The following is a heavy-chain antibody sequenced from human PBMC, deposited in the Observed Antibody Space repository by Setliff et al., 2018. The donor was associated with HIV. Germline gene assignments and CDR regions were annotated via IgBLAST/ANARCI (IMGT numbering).Heavy chain of an antibody. CDR3: ARVWAMQQLVPGY. D-gene: IGHD6-6*01. CDR2: ISYDGSSK. J-gene: IGHJ4*02. Sequence: PGESLKISCPASGFTFSSYGMHWVRQAPGKGLEWVAYISYDGSSKYYADSVKVRFTISRDKSKSTLYLQMNSLRVEDTAVYYCARVWAMQQLVPGYWGQGTLVTVSS. V-gene: IGHV3-30*06. CDR1: GFTFSSYG.